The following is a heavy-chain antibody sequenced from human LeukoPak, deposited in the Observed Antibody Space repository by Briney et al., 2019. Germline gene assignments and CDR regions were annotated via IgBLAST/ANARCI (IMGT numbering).Heavy chain of an antibody. Sequence: PSETLSLTCTVSGGSISNYYWSWIRQPPGKGLEWIGYIYYSGSTNYNPSLKSRVTISVDASKNQFSLKLSSVTAADTAVYYCAREDSSGWYDYWGQGTLVTVSS. CDR1: GGSISNYY. J-gene: IGHJ4*02. V-gene: IGHV4-59*01. CDR2: IYYSGST. D-gene: IGHD6-19*01. CDR3: AREDSSGWYDY.